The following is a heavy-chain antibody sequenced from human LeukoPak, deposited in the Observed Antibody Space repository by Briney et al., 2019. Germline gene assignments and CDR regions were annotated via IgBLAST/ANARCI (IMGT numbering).Heavy chain of an antibody. CDR3: ARSGFGSGISFDL. CDR1: GYTFTDYY. Sequence: ASVKVSCKASGYTFTDYYMHWVRQAPGQGLEWMGWINPDTGGTDYAQKFQGRVTMTTDTSISTAYMELSSLRSEDTAVYYCARSGFGSGISFDLWGQGTLVTVSS. CDR2: INPDTGGT. J-gene: IGHJ5*02. D-gene: IGHD3-10*01. V-gene: IGHV1-2*02.